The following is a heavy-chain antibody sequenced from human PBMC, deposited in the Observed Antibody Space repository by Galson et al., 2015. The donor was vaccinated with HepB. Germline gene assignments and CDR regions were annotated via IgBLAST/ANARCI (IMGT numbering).Heavy chain of an antibody. D-gene: IGHD2-15*01. CDR2: ISDNGGRT. Sequence: SLRLSCAASGFTFSSYAMTWVRQAPGKGLEWVSAISDNGGRTHYADSMKGRFTISRDNSKNTLYLQMNSLRAEDTAIYYCAKTCGGSCYSDFDYWGQGTLVTVSS. CDR1: GFTFSSYA. J-gene: IGHJ4*02. V-gene: IGHV3-23*01. CDR3: AKTCGGSCYSDFDY.